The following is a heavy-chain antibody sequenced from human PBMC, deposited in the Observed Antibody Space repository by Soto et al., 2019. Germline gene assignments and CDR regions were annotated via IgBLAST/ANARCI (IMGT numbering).Heavy chain of an antibody. J-gene: IGHJ3*02. CDR2: IYNSGST. CDR3: ATYRKFFQI. Sequence: SETLSLTCAVYGGSFSGYYWSRIRQPPGKGLEWIGFIYNSGSTYYNSSLKSRVTISVDRSKNHFFLNLTSVTAADTAVYYCATYRKFFQIWGQGTKVTVSS. CDR1: GGSFSGYY. V-gene: IGHV4-34*11.